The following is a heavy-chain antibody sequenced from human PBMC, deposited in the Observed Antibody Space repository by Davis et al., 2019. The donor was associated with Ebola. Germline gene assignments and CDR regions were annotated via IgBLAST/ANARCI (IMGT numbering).Heavy chain of an antibody. J-gene: IGHJ6*02. CDR3: AREGEGYDFWSGYSSV. V-gene: IGHV4-34*01. CDR2: INHSGST. CDR1: GFTFSSYA. Sequence: PGGSLRLSCAASGFTFSSYAMSWIRQPPGKGLEWIGEINHSGSTNYNPSLKSRVTISVDTSKNQFSLKLSSVTAADTAVYYCAREGEGYDFWSGYSSVWGQGTTVTVSS. D-gene: IGHD3-3*01.